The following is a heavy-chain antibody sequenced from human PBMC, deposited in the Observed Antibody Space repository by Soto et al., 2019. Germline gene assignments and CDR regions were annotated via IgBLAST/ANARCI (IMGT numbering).Heavy chain of an antibody. Sequence: PGGSLRLSCAASGFTFSSYAVHWVRQAPGKGLEWVAVMSYDGSNKYYADSVKGRFTISSDNSKNTLYLQMNSLGTEDTAVYYCARGYCSRPSCSHFDYWGQGTLVTVSS. CDR1: GFTFSSYA. D-gene: IGHD2-2*01. CDR2: MSYDGSNK. J-gene: IGHJ4*02. V-gene: IGHV3-30-3*01. CDR3: ARGYCSRPSCSHFDY.